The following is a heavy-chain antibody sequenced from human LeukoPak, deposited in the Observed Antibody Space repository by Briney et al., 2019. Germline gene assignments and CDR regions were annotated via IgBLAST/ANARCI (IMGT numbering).Heavy chain of an antibody. CDR3: AREDGAAGTLYH. Sequence: QPGGSLRLSRAASGFTVNSNYMSWVRQAPGKGLEWVSVIYSGGSTYYADSVKGRFTISRDNSKNTLYLQMNSLRAEDTAVYYCAREDGAAGTLYHWGQGTLVTVSS. V-gene: IGHV3-53*01. D-gene: IGHD6-13*01. J-gene: IGHJ5*02. CDR1: GFTVNSNY. CDR2: IYSGGST.